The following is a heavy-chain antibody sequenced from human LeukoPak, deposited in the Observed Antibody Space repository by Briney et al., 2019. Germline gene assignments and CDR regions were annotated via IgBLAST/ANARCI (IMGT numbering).Heavy chain of an antibody. CDR1: GYTFTGYY. V-gene: IGHV1-2*06. CDR2: INPNSGGT. CDR3: ARDASARYSYGSDY. Sequence: ASVKVSCKASGYTFTGYYMHWVRQAPGQGLDWMGRINPNSGGTNYAQKFQGRVTMTRDTSISTAYMELSRLRSDDTAVYYCARDASARYSYGSDYWGQGTLVTVSS. J-gene: IGHJ4*02. D-gene: IGHD5-18*01.